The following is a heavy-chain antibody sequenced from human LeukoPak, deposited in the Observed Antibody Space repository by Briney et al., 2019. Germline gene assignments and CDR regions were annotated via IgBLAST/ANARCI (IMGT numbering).Heavy chain of an antibody. CDR3: AKDRSGNSYGHFDY. CDR2: ISWGGGST. CDR1: GFTFDDYA. V-gene: IGHV3-43D*04. D-gene: IGHD3-10*01. J-gene: IGHJ4*02. Sequence: GGSLRLSCTASGFTFDDYAMHWVRQAPGKGLEWVSLISWGGGSTYYADSVKGRFTISRDNSKNSLYLHMNSLRAEDTALYYCAKDRSGNSYGHFDYWGQGTLVTVSS.